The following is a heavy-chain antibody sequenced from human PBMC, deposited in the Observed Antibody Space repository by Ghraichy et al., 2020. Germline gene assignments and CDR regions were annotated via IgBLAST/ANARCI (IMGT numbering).Heavy chain of an antibody. CDR1: GFTFSNYW. J-gene: IGHJ5*02. D-gene: IGHD3-10*01. CDR3: ASWDYYGSGAFDT. CDR2: IKEDGSEK. V-gene: IGHV3-7*01. Sequence: GGSLRLSCAASGFTFSNYWMSWVRQAPGKGLEWVANIKEDGSEKYYVDSVKGRFTISRDNAKKSLYLQMNSLRAEDTAIYYCASWDYYGSGAFDTWGQGTLVTVSS.